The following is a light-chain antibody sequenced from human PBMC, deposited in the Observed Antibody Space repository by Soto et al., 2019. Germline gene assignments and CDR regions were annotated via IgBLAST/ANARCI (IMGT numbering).Light chain of an antibody. V-gene: IGLV2-11*01. Sequence: QSVLTQPRSVSGSPGQSVTISCTGTSSDVGGYNYVSWYQQHPGKAPKVMIYDVNKRPSGVPDRFSGSKSGNTASLTISGLQAEDEADYYCCSYAGNSYVFGTGTKVTV. J-gene: IGLJ1*01. CDR1: SSDVGGYNY. CDR2: DVN. CDR3: CSYAGNSYV.